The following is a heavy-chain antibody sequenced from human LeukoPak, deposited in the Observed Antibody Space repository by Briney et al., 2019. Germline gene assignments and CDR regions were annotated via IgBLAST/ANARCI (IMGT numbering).Heavy chain of an antibody. J-gene: IGHJ4*02. CDR1: GFTFSSYS. D-gene: IGHD2-2*01. Sequence: GGSLRLSCAASGFTFSSYSMNWVRQAPGKGLEWVATIRQDGSEKHHVDSAKGRFTISRDNAMASLYLQMDSLRAEDTAVYYCVRGCGRASCPYYFDYWGQGTLVTVSS. CDR2: IRQDGSEK. CDR3: VRGCGRASCPYYFDY. V-gene: IGHV3-7*04.